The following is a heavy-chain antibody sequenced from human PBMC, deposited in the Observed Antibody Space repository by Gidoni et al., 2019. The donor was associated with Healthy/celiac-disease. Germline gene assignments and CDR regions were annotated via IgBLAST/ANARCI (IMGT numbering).Heavy chain of an antibody. CDR2: ISSSSSYI. J-gene: IGHJ6*02. CDR1: GFTFSSYS. CDR3: ASRNSNSYYYYGMDV. V-gene: IGHV3-21*01. Sequence: EVQLVESGGGLVKPGGSLRLSCAASGFTFSSYSMNWVRQAPGKGLEWVSSISSSSSYIYYADSVKGRFTISRDNAKNSLYLQMNSLRAEDTAVYYCASRNSNSYYYYGMDVWGQGTTVTVSS. D-gene: IGHD4-4*01.